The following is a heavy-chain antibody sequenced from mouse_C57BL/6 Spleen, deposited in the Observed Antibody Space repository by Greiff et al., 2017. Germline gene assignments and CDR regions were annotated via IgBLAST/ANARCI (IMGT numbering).Heavy chain of an antibody. J-gene: IGHJ2*01. Sequence: EVKVEESGGGLVKPGGSLKLSCAASGFTFSSYAMSWVRQTPEKRLEWVATISDGGSYTYYPDNVKGRFTISRDNAKNNLYLQMSHLKSEDTAMYYCAREGEYYRNFDYWGQGTTLTVSS. CDR1: GFTFSSYA. D-gene: IGHD1-1*01. V-gene: IGHV5-4*01. CDR2: ISDGGSYT. CDR3: AREGEYYRNFDY.